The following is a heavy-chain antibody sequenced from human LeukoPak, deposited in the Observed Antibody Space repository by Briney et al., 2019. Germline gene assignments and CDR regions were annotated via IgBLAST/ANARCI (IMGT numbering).Heavy chain of an antibody. CDR3: ARQRADIVVVPAAVDY. Sequence: PSETLSLTCTVSGGSVGSGTYYWSWIRQSPGKGLEWIGSVYYSGSAYYNPSLKSRVTISVDTSKNQFSLKLSSVTAADTAVYYCARQRADIVVVPAAVDYWGQGTLVTVSS. CDR2: VYYSGSA. V-gene: IGHV4-39*01. J-gene: IGHJ4*02. CDR1: GGSVGSGTYY. D-gene: IGHD2-2*01.